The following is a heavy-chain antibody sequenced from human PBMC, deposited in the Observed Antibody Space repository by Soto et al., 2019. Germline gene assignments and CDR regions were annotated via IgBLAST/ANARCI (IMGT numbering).Heavy chain of an antibody. CDR2: ISGSGGST. J-gene: IGHJ4*02. CDR1: GFTFSSYA. CDR3: AKDQPDHGVWWLGTYYLDY. D-gene: IGHD5-12*01. V-gene: IGHV3-23*01. Sequence: EVQLLESGGGLVQPGGSLRLSCAASGFTFSSYAMSWVRQAPGKGLEWVSAISGSGGSTYYADSVKGRFTISRDNSKNXLXXQMNSLRAEDTAVYYCAKDQPDHGVWWLGTYYLDYWGQGTLVTVSS.